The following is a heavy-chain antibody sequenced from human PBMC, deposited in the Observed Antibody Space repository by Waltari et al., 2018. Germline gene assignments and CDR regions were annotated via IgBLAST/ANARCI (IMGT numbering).Heavy chain of an antibody. CDR1: GGSISSSSYY. D-gene: IGHD6-6*01. J-gene: IGHJ4*02. CDR3: ARPVYSSSSYYFDY. CDR2: THYSGST. Sequence: QLQLQESGPGLVKPSETLSLTCTVSGGSISSSSYYWGWIRQPPGKGLEWIGSTHYSGSTYSNPSLKSRVTISVDTSKNQFSLKLSSVTAADTAVYYCARPVYSSSSYYFDYWGQGTLVTVSS. V-gene: IGHV4-39*01.